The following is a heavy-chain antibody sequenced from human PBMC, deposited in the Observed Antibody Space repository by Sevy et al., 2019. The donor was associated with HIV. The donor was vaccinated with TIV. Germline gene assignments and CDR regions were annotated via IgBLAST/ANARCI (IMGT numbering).Heavy chain of an antibody. CDR1: GGSVSSGTYY. CDR3: SREPAGIGGAFDI. CDR2: ISFSGST. V-gene: IGHV4-61*02. J-gene: IGHJ3*02. Sequence: SETLSLTCTVSGGSVSSGTYYWTWIRQPAGKRLEWIGRISFSGSTNYNPSLKSRVTMSIDTSENQFSLNLRSVTAADTAVYYCSREPAGIGGAFDIWGQGTMVTVSS. D-gene: IGHD3-16*01.